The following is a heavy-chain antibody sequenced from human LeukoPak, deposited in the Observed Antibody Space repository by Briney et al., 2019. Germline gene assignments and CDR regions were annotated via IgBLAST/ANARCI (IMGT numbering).Heavy chain of an antibody. Sequence: TSETLSLTCAVYGGSFSGYYWSWIRQPPGKGLEWIGEINHSGSTNYNPSLKSRVTISVDTSKSQFSLKLSSVTAADTAVYYCARSRTGYYRYLDSWGQGTLVTVSS. D-gene: IGHD3-9*01. CDR1: GGSFSGYY. CDR3: ARSRTGYYRYLDS. V-gene: IGHV4-34*01. J-gene: IGHJ4*02. CDR2: INHSGST.